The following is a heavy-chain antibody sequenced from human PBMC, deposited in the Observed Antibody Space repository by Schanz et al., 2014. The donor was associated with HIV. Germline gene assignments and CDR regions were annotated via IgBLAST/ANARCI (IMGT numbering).Heavy chain of an antibody. J-gene: IGHJ4*02. D-gene: IGHD6-19*01. V-gene: IGHV3-30*18. CDR2: IWYDGSNK. CDR3: AKGLRQWLVLGVSDY. Sequence: QVQLVESGGGAVQPGKSLRVSCAASGFTFSSYGMHWVRQAPGKGLEWVAVIWYDGSNKYYADSLKGRFTIARDNSKNTLYLQMNSLRAEDTAVYYCAKGLRQWLVLGVSDYWGQGTLVTVSS. CDR1: GFTFSSYG.